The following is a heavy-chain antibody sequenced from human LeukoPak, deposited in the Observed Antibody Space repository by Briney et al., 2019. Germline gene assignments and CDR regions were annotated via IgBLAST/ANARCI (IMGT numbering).Heavy chain of an antibody. CDR2: ITSSGDKT. Sequence: PGGSLRLSCAASGFPFSIFALSWVRQAPGKGLEWVSSITSSGDKTYYADSVKGRFTVSRDNSKKTVDLQMNSLRAEDTALYYCAKDPNFSSGWYLADYWGQRTLVTVSS. CDR1: GFPFSIFA. V-gene: IGHV3-23*01. J-gene: IGHJ4*02. D-gene: IGHD6-19*01. CDR3: AKDPNFSSGWYLADY.